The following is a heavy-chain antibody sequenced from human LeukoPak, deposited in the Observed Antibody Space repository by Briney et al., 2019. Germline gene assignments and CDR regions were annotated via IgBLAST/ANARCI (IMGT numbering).Heavy chain of an antibody. J-gene: IGHJ4*02. V-gene: IGHV1-2*06. Sequence: ASVKVSCKASGGTFSSYAISWVRQAPGQGLEWMGRINPNSGGTNYAQKFQGRVAMTRDTSISTAYMELSRLRSDDTAVYYCARDPASVAVAGTVYWGQGTLVTVSS. CDR2: INPNSGGT. CDR3: ARDPASVAVAGTVY. CDR1: GGTFSSYA. D-gene: IGHD6-19*01.